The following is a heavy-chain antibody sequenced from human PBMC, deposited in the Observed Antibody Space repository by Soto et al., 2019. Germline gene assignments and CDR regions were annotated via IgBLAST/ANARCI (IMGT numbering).Heavy chain of an antibody. CDR2: IRDKANHYAT. Sequence: EVQLVESGGGWVQPGGSLKLSCSGSGFSFSDSAIHWVRQASGQVLEWVGRIRDKANHYATAYDVSVRGRFTISSDDSEKTAYLQMTSLKTEDTAVYYCTRPPSGSYGDDSDYWGQGTLVTVSS. J-gene: IGHJ4*02. CDR3: TRPPSGSYGDDSDY. D-gene: IGHD1-26*01. V-gene: IGHV3-73*02. CDR1: GFSFSDSA.